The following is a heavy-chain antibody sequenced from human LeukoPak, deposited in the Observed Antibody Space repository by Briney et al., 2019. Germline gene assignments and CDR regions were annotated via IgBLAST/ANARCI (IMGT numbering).Heavy chain of an antibody. CDR2: IKSKSDGGTT. Sequence: GGSLRLSCAASGLTFSNVWMSWVRQAPGKGLEWVGRIKSKSDGGTTDYAAPVRGRFTISRDDSENTLYLQMNSLRDEDTAVYYCARAECGNCWLIDSWGQGTLVTVSS. V-gene: IGHV3-15*01. CDR3: ARAECGNCWLIDS. CDR1: GLTFSNVW. D-gene: IGHD3-9*01. J-gene: IGHJ4*02.